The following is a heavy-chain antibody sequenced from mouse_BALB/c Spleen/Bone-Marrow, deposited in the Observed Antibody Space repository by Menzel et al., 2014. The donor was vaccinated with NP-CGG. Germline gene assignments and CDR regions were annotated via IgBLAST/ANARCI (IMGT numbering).Heavy chain of an antibody. V-gene: IGHV2-9*02. CDR3: ARAQLGCFAY. D-gene: IGHD4-1*02. CDR1: GFSLTSYG. Sequence: VQRVESGPGLVAPSQSLSITCTVSGFSLTSYGVHWVRQPPGKGLEWLGVIWAGGSTNYNSALMSRLSISKDNSKSXVFLKMNSLQTDDTAMYYCARAQLGCFAYWGQGTLVTVSA. CDR2: IWAGGST. J-gene: IGHJ3*01.